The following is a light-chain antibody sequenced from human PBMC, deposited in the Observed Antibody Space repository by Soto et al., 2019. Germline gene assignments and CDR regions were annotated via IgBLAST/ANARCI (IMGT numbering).Light chain of an antibody. CDR2: EVT. CDR3: YSYTTTSTYV. CDR1: TSDVGGYHF. J-gene: IGLJ1*01. Sequence: QSVLTQPASVSGSPGQSITLSCTGTTSDVGGYHFVSWYQQHPGKDPKLMIYEVTNRPSGVSDRFSGSKSGNTASLTISGLQAEDEADYYCYSYTTTSTYVCGSGTKLTVL. V-gene: IGLV2-14*01.